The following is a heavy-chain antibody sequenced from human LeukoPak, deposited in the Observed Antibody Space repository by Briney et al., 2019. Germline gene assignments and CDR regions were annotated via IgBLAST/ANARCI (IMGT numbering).Heavy chain of an antibody. V-gene: IGHV3-7*03. J-gene: IGHJ6*02. CDR1: GFTFSSYW. CDR2: INHNGNVN. Sequence: GGSLRLSCAASGFTFSSYWMNWARQAPGKGLEWVASINHNGNVNYYVDSVKGRFTISRDDAKNSLYLQMSNLRAEDTAVYFCARGGGLGVWGQGATVTVSS. D-gene: IGHD3-16*01. CDR3: ARGGGLGV.